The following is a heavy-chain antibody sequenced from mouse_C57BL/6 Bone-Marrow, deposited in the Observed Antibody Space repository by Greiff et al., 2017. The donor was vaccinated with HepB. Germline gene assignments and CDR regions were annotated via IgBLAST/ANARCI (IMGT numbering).Heavy chain of an antibody. CDR2: IYPSDSET. D-gene: IGHD2-2*01. J-gene: IGHJ1*03. V-gene: IGHV1-61*01. CDR1: GYTFTSYW. CDR3: ARRGVRGYWYFDV. Sequence: QVQLQQPGAELVRPGSSVKLSCKASGYTFTSYWMDWVKQRPGQGLEWIGNIYPSDSETHYNQKFKDKATLTVDKSSSTAYMQLSSLTSEDSAVYYCARRGVRGYWYFDVWGKGTTVTVSS.